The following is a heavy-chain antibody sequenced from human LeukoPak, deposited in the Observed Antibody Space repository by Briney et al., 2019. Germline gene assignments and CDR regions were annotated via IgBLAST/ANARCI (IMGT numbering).Heavy chain of an antibody. V-gene: IGHV1-3*01. CDR2: INAGNGNT. D-gene: IGHD5-12*01. Sequence: ASVKVSCKASGYTFTSYAMHWVRQAPGQRLEWMGWINAGNGNTKYSQKFQGRVTITRDTSASTAYMELSSLRSEDTAVYYCARDGKPDIVATIGYFDYWGQRTLVTVSS. CDR3: ARDGKPDIVATIGYFDY. J-gene: IGHJ4*02. CDR1: GYTFTSYA.